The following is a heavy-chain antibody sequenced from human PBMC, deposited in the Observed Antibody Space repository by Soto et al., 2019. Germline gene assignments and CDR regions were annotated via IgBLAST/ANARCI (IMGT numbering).Heavy chain of an antibody. J-gene: IGHJ4*02. CDR3: AKDSFDY. CDR2: ISCNSGSI. Sequence: GGSLRLSCAASGFTFDDYAMHWVRQAPGKGLEWVSGISCNSGSIGYADSLKSRFTISSDNAKNSLYLQMNSLRAEDTALYYCAKDSFDYWGQGTLVTVSS. V-gene: IGHV3-9*01. CDR1: GFTFDDYA.